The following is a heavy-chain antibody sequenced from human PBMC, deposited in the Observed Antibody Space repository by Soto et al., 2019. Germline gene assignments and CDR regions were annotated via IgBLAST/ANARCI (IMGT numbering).Heavy chain of an antibody. V-gene: IGHV4-39*01. D-gene: IGHD2-2*01. CDR2: IYYSGST. J-gene: IGHJ3*02. CDR1: GVSISSSSYY. CDR3: AKQDIVVVPAAMGPDAFDI. Sequence: QLQLQESGPGLVKPSETLSLTCTVSGVSISSSSYYWGWIRQPPGKGLEWIGSIYYSGSTYYNPSLKRRVTISVDTSKNQFSLKLSSVTAADTAVYYCAKQDIVVVPAAMGPDAFDIWGQGTMVTVSS.